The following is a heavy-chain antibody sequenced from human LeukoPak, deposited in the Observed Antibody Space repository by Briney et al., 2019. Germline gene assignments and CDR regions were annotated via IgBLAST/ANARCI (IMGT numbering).Heavy chain of an antibody. V-gene: IGHV1-24*01. Sequence: GASVKVSCKVSGYTLTELSMHWVRQAPGKGLEWMGGFDPEDGETIYAQKFQGRVTMTRDTSISTAYMELSRLRSDDTAVYYCATDPPNYYGSGSYSVWGQGTLVTVSS. CDR1: GYTLTELS. CDR3: ATDPPNYYGSGSYSV. J-gene: IGHJ4*02. D-gene: IGHD3-10*01. CDR2: FDPEDGET.